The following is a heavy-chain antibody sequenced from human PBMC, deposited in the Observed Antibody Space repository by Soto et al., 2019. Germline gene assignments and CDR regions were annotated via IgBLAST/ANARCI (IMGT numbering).Heavy chain of an antibody. CDR1: GFTFSSYG. V-gene: IGHV3-33*01. D-gene: IGHD1-26*01. J-gene: IGHJ4*02. CDR3: ARDPIGPGIFDY. CDR2: IWYDASNK. Sequence: GGSLRLSCVASGFTFSSYGMHWVRQAPGKGLEWVAVIWYDASNKYYADSVKGRFTISRDNTKNTMYLQMNSLRAEDTAVYYCARDPIGPGIFDYWGQGTLVTVPQ.